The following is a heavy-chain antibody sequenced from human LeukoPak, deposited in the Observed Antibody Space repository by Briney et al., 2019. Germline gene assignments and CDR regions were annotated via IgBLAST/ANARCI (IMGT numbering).Heavy chain of an antibody. Sequence: GASVKVSCKASGYTFTGYYMHWVRQAPGQGLEWMGWINPNSGGTNYAQKFQGRVTMTRDTSISTAYMELSRLRSDDTAVYYCARGAPWNGWAHTVTTNYYYMDVWGKGTTVTISS. CDR2: INPNSGGT. CDR1: GYTFTGYY. V-gene: IGHV1-2*02. D-gene: IGHD4-17*01. CDR3: ARGAPWNGWAHTVTTNYYYMDV. J-gene: IGHJ6*03.